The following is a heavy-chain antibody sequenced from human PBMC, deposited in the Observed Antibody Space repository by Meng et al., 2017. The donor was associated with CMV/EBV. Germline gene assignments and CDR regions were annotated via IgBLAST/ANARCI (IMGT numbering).Heavy chain of an antibody. D-gene: IGHD2-15*01. J-gene: IGHJ4*02. V-gene: IGHV4-34*01. CDR1: GGSFSGYY. CDR2: INHSGST. Sequence: TCAVYGGSFSGYYRSWIRQPPGKGLEWIGEINHSGSTNYNPSLKSRVTISVDTSKNQFSLKLSSVTAADTAVYYCARLGGSIVVSDYWGQGTLVTVSS. CDR3: ARLGGSIVVSDY.